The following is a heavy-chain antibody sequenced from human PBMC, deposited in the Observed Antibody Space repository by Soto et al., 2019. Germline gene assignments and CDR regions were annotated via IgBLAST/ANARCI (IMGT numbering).Heavy chain of an antibody. D-gene: IGHD3-22*01. V-gene: IGHV1-69*13. CDR3: AYLPDTYYYDSSGYQSVSSY. Sequence: GASVKVFCKASGGTFSSYAISWVRQAPGQGLEWMGGIIPIFGTANYAQKFQGRVTITADESTSTAYMELSSLRSEDTAVYYCAYLPDTYYYDSSGYQSVSSYWGQGTLVPVSS. CDR2: IIPIFGTA. J-gene: IGHJ4*02. CDR1: GGTFSSYA.